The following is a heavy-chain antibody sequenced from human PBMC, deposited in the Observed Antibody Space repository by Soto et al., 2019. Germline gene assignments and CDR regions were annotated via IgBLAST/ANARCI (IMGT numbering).Heavy chain of an antibody. V-gene: IGHV1-69*13. CDR1: GGTFSSYA. CDR3: ARAPVKYCSSTSCYGERWYYFDY. Sequence: ASVKVSCKASGGTFSSYAISWVRQAPGQGLEWMGGIIPIFGTANYAQKFQGRVTITADESTSTAYMELSSLRSEDTAVYYCARAPVKYCSSTSCYGERWYYFDYWGQGTLVTVSS. J-gene: IGHJ4*02. CDR2: IIPIFGTA. D-gene: IGHD2-2*01.